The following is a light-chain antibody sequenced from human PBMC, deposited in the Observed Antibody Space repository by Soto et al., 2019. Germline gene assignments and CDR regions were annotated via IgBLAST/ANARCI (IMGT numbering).Light chain of an antibody. Sequence: QSALTQPASVSGSPGQSITISCTGTSSDVGTYNLVSWYQHYPGKAPKLMIYEGNKRPSGVSIRFSGSKSGNTASLAISGLQAEDEADYYCCSYADKNIPIFGGGTKVTVL. J-gene: IGLJ2*01. CDR1: SSDVGTYNL. V-gene: IGLV2-23*01. CDR3: CSYADKNIPI. CDR2: EGN.